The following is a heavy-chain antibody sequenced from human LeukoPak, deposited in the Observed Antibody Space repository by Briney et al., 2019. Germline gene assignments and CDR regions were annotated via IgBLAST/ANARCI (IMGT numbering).Heavy chain of an antibody. V-gene: IGHV3-9*01. CDR2: ISWNSGSI. CDR1: GFTFDDYA. CDR3: AKDNLGDFYDSSGYPDY. D-gene: IGHD3-22*01. Sequence: GRSLRLSCAASGFTFDDYAMHWVRQAPGKGLGWVSGISWNSGSIGYADSVKGRFTISRDNAKNSLYFQMNSLRAEDTALYYCAKDNLGDFYDSSGYPDYRGQGILVTVSS. J-gene: IGHJ4*02.